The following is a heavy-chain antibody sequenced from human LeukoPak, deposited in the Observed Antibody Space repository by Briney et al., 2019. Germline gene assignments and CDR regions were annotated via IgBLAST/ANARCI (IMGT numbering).Heavy chain of an antibody. CDR1: GGSISSYY. CDR3: ARANLRYFDWLLDY. V-gene: IGHV4-59*01. Sequence: SETLSLTCTVSGGSISSYYWGWIRQPPGKGLEWIGYIYYSGSTNYNPSLKSRVTISVDTSKNQFSLKLSSVTAADTAVYYCARANLRYFDWLLDYWGQGTLVTVSS. J-gene: IGHJ4*02. D-gene: IGHD3-9*01. CDR2: IYYSGST.